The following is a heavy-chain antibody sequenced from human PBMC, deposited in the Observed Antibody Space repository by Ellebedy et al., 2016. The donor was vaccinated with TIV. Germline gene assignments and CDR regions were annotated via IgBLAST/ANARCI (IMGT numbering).Heavy chain of an antibody. V-gene: IGHV3-74*01. Sequence: PGGSLRLSCVASGFTFSNYWMYWVRQPPGKGLVWVSRIDRDGTITRYADSVKGRFTISRDNAKNMMYLQMNSLRAEDTAVYYCARSTGDWWGQGTLVTVSS. D-gene: IGHD2-8*02. CDR3: ARSTGDW. J-gene: IGHJ4*02. CDR2: IDRDGTIT. CDR1: GFTFSNYW.